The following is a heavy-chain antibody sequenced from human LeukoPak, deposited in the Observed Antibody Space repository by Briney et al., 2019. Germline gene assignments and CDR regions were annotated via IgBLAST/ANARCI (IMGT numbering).Heavy chain of an antibody. J-gene: IGHJ4*02. D-gene: IGHD3-16*01. CDR3: ARDGGDGQSDY. CDR1: GGTFSSYA. Sequence: SVKVSCKASGGTFSSYAISSVRQAPGQGLEWMGRIIPILGIANYAQKFQGRVTITADKSTSTAYMELSSLRSEDTAVYYCARDGGDGQSDYSGQGTLVTVSS. V-gene: IGHV1-69*04. CDR2: IIPILGIA.